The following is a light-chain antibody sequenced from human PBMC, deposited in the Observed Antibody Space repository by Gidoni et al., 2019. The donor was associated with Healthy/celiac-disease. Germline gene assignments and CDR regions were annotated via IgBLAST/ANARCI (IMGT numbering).Light chain of an antibody. CDR1: SSDVGGYNY. V-gene: IGLV2-14*01. Sequence: HSALPQPASVSGSPGQSITISCTGTSSDVGGYNYVSWYQQHPGKAPKLMIYEVSKRPSGVSNRFAGSKSGNTASLTIAGLQAEDEADYYCSSYTSSTSRVFGGGTKLTVL. CDR3: SSYTSSTSRV. CDR2: EVS. J-gene: IGLJ2*01.